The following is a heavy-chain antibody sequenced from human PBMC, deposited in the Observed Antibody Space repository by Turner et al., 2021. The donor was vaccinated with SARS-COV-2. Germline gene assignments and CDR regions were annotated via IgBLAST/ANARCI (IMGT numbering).Heavy chain of an antibody. V-gene: IGHV1-8*03. CDR1: GYTFTSYD. J-gene: IGHJ2*01. D-gene: IGHD2-2*01. CDR2: MNPDSGNT. CDR3: ARGGYCSSTSCSPYWYFDL. Sequence: QVQLVQSGAEVKKPGASVKVSCKASGYTFTSYDINWVRQATGQGLEWMGLMNPDSGNTAYAQKFQGRVTITRNTSISTAYMELSSLRSEDTAVYYCARGGYCSSTSCSPYWYFDLWGRGTLVTVSS.